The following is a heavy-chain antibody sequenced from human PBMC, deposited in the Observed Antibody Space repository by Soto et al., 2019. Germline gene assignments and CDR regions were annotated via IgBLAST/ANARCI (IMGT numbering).Heavy chain of an antibody. CDR2: INPGDSHI. Sequence: GESLKISCKGSGYRFTNYWIGWVRQMPGKGLEWMGIINPGDSHIRYSPSFEGQVTIPADKSSGTAYLQWSSLKASDTAMYYCARQGCDTTACYASYYYGFDVWGQGTTVTVSS. V-gene: IGHV5-51*01. J-gene: IGHJ6*02. CDR3: ARQGCDTTACYASYYYGFDV. CDR1: GYRFTNYW. D-gene: IGHD2-2*01.